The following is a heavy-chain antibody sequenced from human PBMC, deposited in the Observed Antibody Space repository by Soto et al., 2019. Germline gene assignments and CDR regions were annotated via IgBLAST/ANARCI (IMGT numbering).Heavy chain of an antibody. CDR3: ARGDREDILVVVGARPGEYGTDI. Sequence: QVQLVESGGGVVQPGGSLRLSCAASGFTFRNHAMHWVRQAPGKGLERLAVIAHDGSNAFYRDSVKGRFTVSRDNSKNTLYLYMNSPRSEDTGVYYCARGDREDILVVVGARPGEYGTDIWGQGTTVIVSS. V-gene: IGHV3-30-3*01. CDR2: IAHDGSNA. CDR1: GFTFRNHA. J-gene: IGHJ6*02. D-gene: IGHD2-15*01.